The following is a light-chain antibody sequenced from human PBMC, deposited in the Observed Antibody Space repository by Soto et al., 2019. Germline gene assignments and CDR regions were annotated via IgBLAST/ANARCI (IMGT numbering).Light chain of an antibody. Sequence: EIVLTQSPATLSLSPGERATLSCRASQSISGYLGWYQQKPGQAPRLLIYADSNRATGIPARFSGSGSGTEFTLTISSLQSEDFAVYYCQHYHGWPITFGQGTRLEIK. CDR3: QHYHGWPIT. V-gene: IGKV3D-15*01. CDR2: ADS. CDR1: QSISGY. J-gene: IGKJ5*01.